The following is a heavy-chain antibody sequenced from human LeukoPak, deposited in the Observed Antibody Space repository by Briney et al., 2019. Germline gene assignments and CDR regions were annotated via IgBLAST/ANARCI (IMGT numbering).Heavy chain of an antibody. CDR3: ATWDLWFGELRLDY. CDR2: ISAYNGNT. J-gene: IGHJ4*02. V-gene: IGHV1-18*01. CDR1: GYTFTNYG. Sequence: ASVKVSCKASGYTFTNYGISWVRQAPGQGLEWMGWISAYNGNTNYAQKLQGRVTMTTDTSTSTAYMELRSLRSDDTAVYYCATWDLWFGELRLDYWGQGTLVTVSS. D-gene: IGHD3-10*01.